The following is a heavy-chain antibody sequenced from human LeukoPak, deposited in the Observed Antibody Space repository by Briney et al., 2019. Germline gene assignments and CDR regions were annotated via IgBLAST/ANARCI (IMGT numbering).Heavy chain of an antibody. CDR2: ISSSSSTI. D-gene: IGHD2-15*01. Sequence: PGRSLRLSCAASGFTFSSYSMNWVRQAPGKGLEWVSYISSSSSTIYYADSVKGRFTISRDNAKNSLYLQMNSLRAEDTAVYYCARGRTGYCSGGSCEPFDYWGQGTLVTVSS. V-gene: IGHV3-48*01. CDR3: ARGRTGYCSGGSCEPFDY. J-gene: IGHJ4*02. CDR1: GFTFSSYS.